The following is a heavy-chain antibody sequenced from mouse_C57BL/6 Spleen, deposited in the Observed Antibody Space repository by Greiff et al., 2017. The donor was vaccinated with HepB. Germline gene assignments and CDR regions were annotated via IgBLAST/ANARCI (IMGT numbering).Heavy chain of an antibody. Sequence: VKLQESGAELVRPGTSVKVSCKASGYAFTNYLIEWVKQRPGQGLEWIGVINPGSGGTNYNEKFKGKATLTADKSSSTAYMQLSSLTSEDSAVYFCARSRDYGNLHYYAMDYWGQGTSVTVSS. D-gene: IGHD2-1*01. CDR2: INPGSGGT. CDR3: ARSRDYGNLHYYAMDY. CDR1: GYAFTNYL. V-gene: IGHV1-54*01. J-gene: IGHJ4*01.